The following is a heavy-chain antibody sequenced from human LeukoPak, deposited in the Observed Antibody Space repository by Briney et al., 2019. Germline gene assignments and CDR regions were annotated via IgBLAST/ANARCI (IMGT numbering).Heavy chain of an antibody. CDR1: GYTLTVYY. V-gene: IGHV1-2*06. CDR3: AREGSGYTYGRGSYFDY. CDR2: INPNSGDT. J-gene: IGHJ4*01. D-gene: IGHD5-18*01. Sequence: ASVTVSCKVSGYTLTVYYIHWVRQAPGQGLEWMGRINPNSGDTNFAQKFQGRVTMTRDTSISTAYMDLSGLRPDDTAVYYCAREGSGYTYGRGSYFDYWGHGILVTVSS.